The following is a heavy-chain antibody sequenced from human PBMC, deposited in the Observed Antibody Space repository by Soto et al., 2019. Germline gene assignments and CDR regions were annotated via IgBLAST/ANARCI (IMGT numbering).Heavy chain of an antibody. CDR1: GFTFDDYA. CDR2: ISWNSGSI. CDR3: AKSKTVPGSSPGMDV. D-gene: IGHD3-10*01. Sequence: LRLSCAASGFTFDDYAMHWVRQAPGKGLEWVSGISWNSGSIGYADSVKGRFTISRDNAKNSLYLQMNSLRAEDTALYYCAKSKTVPGSSPGMDVWGQGTTVTVSS. V-gene: IGHV3-9*01. J-gene: IGHJ6*02.